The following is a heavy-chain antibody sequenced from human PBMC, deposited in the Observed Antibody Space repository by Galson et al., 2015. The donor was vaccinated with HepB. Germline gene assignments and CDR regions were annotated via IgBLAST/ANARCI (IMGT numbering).Heavy chain of an antibody. CDR1: AFTFDDYA. V-gene: IGHV3-23*01. CDR3: AKGTYGDYRAFDY. D-gene: IGHD4-17*01. CDR2: IIGSVGST. J-gene: IGHJ4*02. Sequence: SLRLSCAASAFTFDDYAMHWVRQAPGKGLEWVSSIIGSVGSTYYADSANGRFTISRDNSKNMLYLQLNSLTVDDTAEYYCAKGTYGDYRAFDYWGQGTLVTVSS.